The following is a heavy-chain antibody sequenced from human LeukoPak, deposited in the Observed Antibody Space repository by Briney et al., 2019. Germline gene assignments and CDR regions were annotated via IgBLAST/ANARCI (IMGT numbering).Heavy chain of an antibody. CDR2: INWDGTVK. Sequence: GGSLRLSCTTSGFIFNNYAMHWVRQPPGKGLEWVSNINWDGTVKAYADSLKGRFTISRDNAENSLYLQMNSLTPEDTALYYCVREKRGPGNFDKYYGMDVWGQGTTITVSS. CDR1: GFIFNNYA. D-gene: IGHD4-23*01. J-gene: IGHJ6*02. CDR3: VREKRGPGNFDKYYGMDV. V-gene: IGHV3-9*01.